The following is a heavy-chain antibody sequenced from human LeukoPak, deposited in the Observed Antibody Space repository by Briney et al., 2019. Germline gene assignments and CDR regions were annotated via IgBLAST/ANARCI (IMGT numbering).Heavy chain of an antibody. D-gene: IGHD3-10*01. Sequence: PGGSLRLSCTASGFTFSTYAMSWARQAPGKGLEWVSAISGSGGNTYYADSVKGRFTISRDNSNNTLYLQLNSLRAEDTAVYYCAKRRKTGSGSLPPDYWGQGTLVTVSS. J-gene: IGHJ4*02. CDR2: ISGSGGNT. CDR3: AKRRKTGSGSLPPDY. V-gene: IGHV3-23*01. CDR1: GFTFSTYA.